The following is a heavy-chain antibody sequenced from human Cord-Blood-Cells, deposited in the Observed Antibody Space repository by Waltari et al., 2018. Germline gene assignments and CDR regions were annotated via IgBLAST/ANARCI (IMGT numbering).Heavy chain of an antibody. CDR3: ARFRLRFLEWLLSAFDI. D-gene: IGHD3-3*01. CDR1: GGSFSGYS. J-gene: IGHJ3*02. CDR2: INHSGST. Sequence: QVQLQSWGAGLFTPSETLSLTCAVSGGSFSGYSWSWTRHPPGKGLEWIGEINHSGSTNYNPSLKSRVTISVDTSKNQFSLKLSSVTAADTAVYYCARFRLRFLEWLLSAFDIWGQGTMVTVSS. V-gene: IGHV4-34*01.